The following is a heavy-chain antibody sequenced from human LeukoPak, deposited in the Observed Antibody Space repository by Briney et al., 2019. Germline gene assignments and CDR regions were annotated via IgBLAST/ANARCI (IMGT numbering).Heavy chain of an antibody. D-gene: IGHD3-9*01. CDR2: ISSNGGST. CDR3: ARGGGYDILTGYPWSSAFDI. J-gene: IGHJ3*02. Sequence: PGGSLRLSCAASGFTFSSYAMHWVRQAPGKGLEYVSAISSNGGSTYYANSVKGRFTISRDNSKNTLYLQMGSLRAEDMAVYYCARGGGYDILTGYPWSSAFDIWGQGTMVTVSS. V-gene: IGHV3-64*01. CDR1: GFTFSSYA.